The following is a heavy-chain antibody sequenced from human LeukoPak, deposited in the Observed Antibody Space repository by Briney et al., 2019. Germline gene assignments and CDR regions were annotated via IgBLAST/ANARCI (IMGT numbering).Heavy chain of an antibody. CDR1: GASTSSSSYY. V-gene: IGHV4-39*02. J-gene: IGHJ3*02. Sequence: KPSETLSLTCNVSGASTSSSSYYWGWIRQPPGKELEWIGSIYSSGSTYYNPSLKRRVTISLDTSKNFFSLRLSSVTAADTAVYYCARCIPSVVLTALHAFDIWGQGTMVTVSS. CDR3: ARCIPSVVLTALHAFDI. CDR2: IYSSGST. D-gene: IGHD2-21*02.